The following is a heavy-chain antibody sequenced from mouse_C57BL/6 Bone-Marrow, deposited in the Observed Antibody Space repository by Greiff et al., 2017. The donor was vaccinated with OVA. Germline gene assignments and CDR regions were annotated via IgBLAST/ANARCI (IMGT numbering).Heavy chain of an antibody. CDR2: ISSGGSYT. CDR1: GFTFSSYG. D-gene: IGHD1-1*01. J-gene: IGHJ2*01. Sequence: DVQLQESGGDLVKPGGSLKLSCAASGFTFSSYGMSWVRQTPDKRLEWVATISSGGSYTYYPASVKGRFTISRANAKNTLYLQMSSLKSEDTAMYYCARSPFITSVVGYWGQGTTLTVSS. CDR3: ARSPFITSVVGY. V-gene: IGHV5-6*01.